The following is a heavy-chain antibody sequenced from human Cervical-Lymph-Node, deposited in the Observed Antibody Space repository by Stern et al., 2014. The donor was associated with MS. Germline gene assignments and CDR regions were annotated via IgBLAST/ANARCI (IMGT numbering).Heavy chain of an antibody. J-gene: IGHJ6*02. CDR1: GYTFTAFY. CDR3: ARGTRGLDV. CDR2: INCNTGDT. Sequence: QMQLVESGAEVKKPGASLKVSWKASGYTFTAFYIDWVRQAPGQGLEWMGRINCNTGDTNSAQKIQGRVTMTRDTSVSTVYMELSGLTSDDTAVYYCARGTRGLDVWGQGTTVTVSS. V-gene: IGHV1-2*06.